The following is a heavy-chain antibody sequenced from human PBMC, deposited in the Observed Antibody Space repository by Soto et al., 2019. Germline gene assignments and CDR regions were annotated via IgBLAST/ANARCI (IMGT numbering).Heavy chain of an antibody. Sequence: PSETLSLTCAVSGGAISSSKWWSWVRQPPGKGLEWIGEIYQSGSTNYNPSLESRVRMSVDKSRNQFSLKLTSVSAEDTAVYYCARHPERIAQIGWFDPWGQGTLVTVSS. CDR1: GGAISSSKW. J-gene: IGHJ5*02. D-gene: IGHD6-13*01. CDR2: IYQSGST. CDR3: ARHPERIAQIGWFDP. V-gene: IGHV4-4*02.